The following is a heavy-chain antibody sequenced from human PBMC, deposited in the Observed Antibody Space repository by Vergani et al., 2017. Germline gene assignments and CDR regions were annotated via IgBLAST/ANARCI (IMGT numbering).Heavy chain of an antibody. D-gene: IGHD6-13*01. CDR3: AKDGIAAAGYHMYYFDY. J-gene: IGHJ4*02. Sequence: QVQLVESGGGVVQPGRSLRLSCAASGFTFSSYGMHWVRQAPGKGLEWVVVISNDGSNKYYADSVKGRFTISRDNSKNTLYLQMNSLRAEDTAVYYCAKDGIAAAGYHMYYFDYWGQGTLVTVSS. CDR2: ISNDGSNK. CDR1: GFTFSSYG. V-gene: IGHV3-30*18.